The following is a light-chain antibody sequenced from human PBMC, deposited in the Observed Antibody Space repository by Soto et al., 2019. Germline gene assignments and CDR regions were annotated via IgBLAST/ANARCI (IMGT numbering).Light chain of an antibody. CDR3: QQYGSSSWT. V-gene: IGKV3-20*01. Sequence: EIVLTQSPGTLSLSPGERATLSCRASQSVSSMYLAWYQHKPGQAPRLLIYGASSRATGIPDRFSGSGSGTDFTLTISRLEPEDCAVYYCQQYGSSSWTFGQGTKVEIK. CDR1: QSVSSMY. J-gene: IGKJ1*01. CDR2: GAS.